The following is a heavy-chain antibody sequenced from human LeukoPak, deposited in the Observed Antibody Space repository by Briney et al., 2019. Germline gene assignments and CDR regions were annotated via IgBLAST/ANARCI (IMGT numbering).Heavy chain of an antibody. D-gene: IGHD3-9*01. V-gene: IGHV1-18*01. CDR2: ISAYNGNT. CDR3: ARSSRYFDWLFPSDAFDI. Sequence: ASVKVSCKASGYTFTSYGISWVRQTPGQGLEWMGWISAYNGNTNYAQKLQGRVTMTTDTSTSTAYMELRSLRSDDTAVYYCARSSRYFDWLFPSDAFDIWGQGTMVTVSS. J-gene: IGHJ3*02. CDR1: GYTFTSYG.